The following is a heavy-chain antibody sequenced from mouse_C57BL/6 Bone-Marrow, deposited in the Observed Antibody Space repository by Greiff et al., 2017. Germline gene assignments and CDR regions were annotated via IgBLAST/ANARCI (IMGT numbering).Heavy chain of an antibody. CDR2: VWSGGST. CDR3: ARKGTVIKYAMDY. D-gene: IGHD2-4*01. CDR1: GFSLTSYG. J-gene: IGHJ4*01. Sequence: QVQLQQSGPGLVQPSQSLSITCTVSGFSLTSYGVHWVRPSPGKGLEWLGVVWSGGSTDYNAVFISRLSISKDNSNSRVFFKMNSLQADDTAIYYCARKGTVIKYAMDYWGQGTSVTGSS. V-gene: IGHV2-2*01.